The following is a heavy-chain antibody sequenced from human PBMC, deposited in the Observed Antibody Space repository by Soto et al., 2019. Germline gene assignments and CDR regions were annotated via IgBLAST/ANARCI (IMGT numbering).Heavy chain of an antibody. J-gene: IGHJ2*01. CDR3: ATTHRATAVVNRYWYFGL. V-gene: IGHV3-23*01. Sequence: VGSLSLSGSVSGFTLSAFAVAWLRQRPGDGLEWISSLSAGGGSTYYNNSVRGRFTISRDNATGTLFLQMNNFRAEDTAVYFCATTHRATAVVNRYWYFGLWGRGTLVTVSS. CDR1: GFTLSAFA. CDR2: LSAGGGST. D-gene: IGHD3-22*01.